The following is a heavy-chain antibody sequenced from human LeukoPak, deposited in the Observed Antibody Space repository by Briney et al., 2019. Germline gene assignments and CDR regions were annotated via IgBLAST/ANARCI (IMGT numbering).Heavy chain of an antibody. J-gene: IGHJ3*02. V-gene: IGHV4-59*12. CDR1: GAAIRGFY. D-gene: IGHD2-2*01. Sequence: VKPSETLSLTCTVSGAAIRGFYWSWFRQPPGKGLDWIGHISNTGTTTYNPSLKSRVTISVDTSKNQFSLKLTSVTAADTAVYYCARDGGRTSSDAVEIWGQGTMVIVSS. CDR2: ISNTGTT. CDR3: ARDGGRTSSDAVEI.